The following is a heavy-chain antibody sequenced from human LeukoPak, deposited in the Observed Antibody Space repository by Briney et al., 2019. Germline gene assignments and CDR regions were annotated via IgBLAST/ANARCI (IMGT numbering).Heavy chain of an antibody. CDR1: GGTFSSYA. D-gene: IGHD3-22*01. J-gene: IGHJ4*02. CDR3: ASRYLPDYYDSSGDYYFDY. CDR2: IIPIFGTA. Sequence: SVKVSCKASGGTFSSYAISWVRQAPGQGLEWMGGIIPIFGTANYAQKFQGRVTITTDESTSTAYMELSSLRSEDTAVYYCASRYLPDYYDSSGDYYFDYWGQGTLVTVSS. V-gene: IGHV1-69*05.